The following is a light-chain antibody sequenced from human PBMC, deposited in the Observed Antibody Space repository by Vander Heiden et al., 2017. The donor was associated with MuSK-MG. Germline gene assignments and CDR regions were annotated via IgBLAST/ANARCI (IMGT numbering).Light chain of an antibody. CDR1: QSVSSD. CDR3: QQYNNCPLT. Sequence: DIVMTPTPASLSDAPGESATLTCRASQSVSSDVAWYQQNPGQAPRLLIYGASTRATGIPARFSGSGSGTEFTLTISSLQSEDFAVYYCQQYNNCPLTFGGGTKVEIK. J-gene: IGKJ4*01. V-gene: IGKV3-15*01. CDR2: GAS.